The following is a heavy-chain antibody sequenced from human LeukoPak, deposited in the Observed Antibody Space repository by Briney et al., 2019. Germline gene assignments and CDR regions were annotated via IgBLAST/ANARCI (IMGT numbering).Heavy chain of an antibody. CDR1: GFTFSSYA. J-gene: IGHJ4*02. D-gene: IGHD6-19*01. Sequence: GGSLRLSCAASGFTFSSYAMSWVRQAPGKGLEWVSAISGSGAGTYYADSVKGRFTISRDNSKNTLYLQMNSLRAEDTAVYYCAKDSVTVPGAIDYWGQGTLVTVSS. V-gene: IGHV3-23*01. CDR2: ISGSGAGT. CDR3: AKDSVTVPGAIDY.